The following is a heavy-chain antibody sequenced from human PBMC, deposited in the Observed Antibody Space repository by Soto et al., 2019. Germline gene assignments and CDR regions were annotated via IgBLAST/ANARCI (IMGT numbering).Heavy chain of an antibody. Sequence: GESLKISCAASEVIFSSYAMSWVRQAPGKGLEWVSSIGGSGGSTKYADSVKGRFTISRDNSKKTVYLQTNSLRADDTAVYYCARSAYDDGKAYYYYGMDVWGQGTTVTVSS. CDR2: IGGSGGST. CDR3: ARSAYDDGKAYYYYGMDV. J-gene: IGHJ6*02. CDR1: EVIFSSYA. V-gene: IGHV3-23*01. D-gene: IGHD5-12*01.